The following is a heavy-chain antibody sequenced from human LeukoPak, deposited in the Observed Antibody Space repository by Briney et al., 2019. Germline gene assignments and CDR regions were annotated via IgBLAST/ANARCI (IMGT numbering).Heavy chain of an antibody. J-gene: IGHJ4*02. Sequence: SETLSLTCNVSGGSISDYSWSWIRQPPGKGLEWIGHVYYSGSANYNPSLKSRATISTDTSKNQFSLKLTSVTAAGTAVYYCASGVGPGYYDSSWGQGTLVTVSS. CDR2: VYYSGSA. D-gene: IGHD3-22*01. CDR1: GGSISDYS. V-gene: IGHV4-59*01. CDR3: ASGVGPGYYDSS.